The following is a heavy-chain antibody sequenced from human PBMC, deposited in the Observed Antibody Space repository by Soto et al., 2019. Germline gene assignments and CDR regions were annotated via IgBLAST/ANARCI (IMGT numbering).Heavy chain of an antibody. J-gene: IGHJ4*02. CDR3: ARSPSYCSSTSCYELFDY. CDR2: ISGSGGST. Sequence: PGGSQRLSCAASGGPFRSYAMSWVRQAPGKGLEWVSAISGSGGSTYYADSVKGRFTISRDNPKNTLYLQMNSLRAEDTAVYYCARSPSYCSSTSCYELFDYWGQGTLVTVSS. CDR1: GGPFRSYA. D-gene: IGHD2-2*01. V-gene: IGHV3-23*01.